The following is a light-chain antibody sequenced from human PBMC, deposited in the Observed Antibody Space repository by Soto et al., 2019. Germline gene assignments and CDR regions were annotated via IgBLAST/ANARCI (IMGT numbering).Light chain of an antibody. J-gene: IGLJ2*01. Sequence: SYELTQPPSVSVAPGKTARITCGGNNIGSKSVHWYQQKPGQAPVLVIYYDSDRPSGIPERFSGSNSGNTATLTISRVEAVDEADYYCQVWYSSSDHVVFGGGTKLTVL. V-gene: IGLV3-21*04. CDR1: NIGSKS. CDR2: YDS. CDR3: QVWYSSSDHVV.